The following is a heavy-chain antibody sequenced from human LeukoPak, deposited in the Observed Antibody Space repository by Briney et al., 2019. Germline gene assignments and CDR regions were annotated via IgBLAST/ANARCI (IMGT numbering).Heavy chain of an antibody. CDR1: GFTVSSNY. J-gene: IGHJ3*02. CDR3: AGARTPYDAFDI. V-gene: IGHV3-53*01. CDR2: IYSGGST. D-gene: IGHD2-15*01. Sequence: GGSLRLSCAASGFTVSSNYMSWVRQAPGKGLEWVSVIYSGGSTYYSDSVKGRFTISRDNAKNSLYLQMNSLRAEDTAVYYCAGARTPYDAFDIWGQGTMVTVSS.